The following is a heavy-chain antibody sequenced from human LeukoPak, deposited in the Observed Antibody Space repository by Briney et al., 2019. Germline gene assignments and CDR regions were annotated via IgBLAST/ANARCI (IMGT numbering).Heavy chain of an antibody. CDR3: ARPNITYYYDSSGYDGFDV. CDR2: IYPGDSDT. J-gene: IGHJ3*01. D-gene: IGHD3-22*01. V-gene: IGHV5-51*01. Sequence: GESLKISCKGSGYSFTNYWIGWVRQMPGKGLEWMGIIYPGDSDTRYIPSFQGQVTISADKSISTAYLQWSSLKASDTAVYYCARPNITYYYDSSGYDGFDVWGQGTMVTVSS. CDR1: GYSFTNYW.